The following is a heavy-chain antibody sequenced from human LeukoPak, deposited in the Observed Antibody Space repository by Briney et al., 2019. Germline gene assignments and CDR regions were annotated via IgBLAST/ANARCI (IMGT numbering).Heavy chain of an antibody. V-gene: IGHV4-4*07. CDR2: IYTSGST. CDR1: GGSISSYY. CDR3: ARDLLSINIVATIGRT. D-gene: IGHD5-12*01. Sequence: PSETLSLTCTVSGGSISSYYWSWIRQPAGKGLEWIGRIYTSGSTNYNPSLKSRVTMSVDTSKNQFSLKLSSVTAADTAVYYCARDLLSINIVATIGRTWGQGTLVTVSS. J-gene: IGHJ5*02.